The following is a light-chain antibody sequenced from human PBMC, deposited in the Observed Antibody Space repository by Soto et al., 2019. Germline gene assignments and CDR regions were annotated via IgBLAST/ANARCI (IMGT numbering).Light chain of an antibody. CDR1: ESPVITDGDTL. CDR3: MQGARWPYT. J-gene: IGKJ2*01. V-gene: IGKV2-30*01. Sequence: IVLTQSPLSLPVTLGQPASISCRSSESPVITDGDTLLNWFQQRPGQSPRRLIYRVSNRDFGVPDKFSGSGSGTEFTLKISSVEAEDVAIYYRMQGARWPYTFGQGTKLEI. CDR2: RVS.